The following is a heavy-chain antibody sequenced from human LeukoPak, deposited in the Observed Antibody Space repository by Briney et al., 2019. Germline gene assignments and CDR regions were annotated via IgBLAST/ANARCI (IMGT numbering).Heavy chain of an antibody. Sequence: SETLSLTCAVDGGSFSVYYWSWIRQPPGKGLEWIGEINHSGSTNYNPSLKSRVTISVDTSKNQFSLKLSSVTAADTAVYYCARVIRPTYYYDSSGYYYLDYWGQGTLVTVSS. CDR3: ARVIRPTYYYDSSGYYYLDY. D-gene: IGHD3-22*01. CDR1: GGSFSVYY. V-gene: IGHV4-34*01. CDR2: INHSGST. J-gene: IGHJ4*02.